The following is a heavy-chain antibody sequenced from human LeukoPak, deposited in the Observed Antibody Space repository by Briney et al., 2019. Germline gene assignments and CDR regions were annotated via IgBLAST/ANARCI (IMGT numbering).Heavy chain of an antibody. Sequence: SETLSLTCAVYGESFSGYYWSWIRQPPGKGLEWIGEINHSGSTNYNPSLKSRVTISVDTSKNQFSLKLSSVTAADTAVYYCARRPKYYYGSGSYFANWFDPWGQGTLVTVSS. D-gene: IGHD3-10*01. J-gene: IGHJ5*02. CDR3: ARRPKYYYGSGSYFANWFDP. CDR2: INHSGST. CDR1: GESFSGYY. V-gene: IGHV4-34*01.